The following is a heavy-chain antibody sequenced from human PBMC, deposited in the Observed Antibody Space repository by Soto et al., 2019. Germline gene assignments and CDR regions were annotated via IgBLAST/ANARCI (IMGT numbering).Heavy chain of an antibody. CDR2: ISGSGNKT. V-gene: IGHV3-23*01. CDR3: VRGVRLHFDL. J-gene: IGHJ4*02. CDR1: GFTFSTYA. Sequence: EVQLLESGGGLVQPGGSLRLSCGVSGFTFSTYAMSWVRQAPGKVLEWVSAISGSGNKTFYADSVKGRFTISRDNSKNKVHLHMSSLRVEDTAVYYCVRGVRLHFDLWGQGTLVTVSS.